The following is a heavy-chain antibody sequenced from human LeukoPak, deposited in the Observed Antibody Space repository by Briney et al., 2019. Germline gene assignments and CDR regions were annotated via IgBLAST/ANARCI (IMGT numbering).Heavy chain of an antibody. J-gene: IGHJ5*02. Sequence: GSLRLSCAASGFTFSSYAMSWIRQPPGKGLEWIGEINHSGSTNYNPSLKSRVTISVDTSKNQFSLKLSSVTAADTAVYYCASTSEGSRNWFDPWGQGTLVTVSS. CDR3: ASTSEGSRNWFDP. D-gene: IGHD2-15*01. CDR1: GFTFSSYA. V-gene: IGHV4-34*01. CDR2: INHSGST.